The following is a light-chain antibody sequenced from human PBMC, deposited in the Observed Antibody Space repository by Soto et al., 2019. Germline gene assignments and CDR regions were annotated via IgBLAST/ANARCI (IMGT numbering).Light chain of an antibody. CDR2: GAS. CDR1: RGVGTN. Sequence: EVVLTQSPGTLSLSSGERATLSWRARRGVGTNLAWYQHRPGQAPRLLIYGASSRATGIPARFSGSGSGTEFTLTISSLQSEDSAVYFCQQYNNWPRTFGQGTKVDI. J-gene: IGKJ1*01. V-gene: IGKV3-15*01. CDR3: QQYNNWPRT.